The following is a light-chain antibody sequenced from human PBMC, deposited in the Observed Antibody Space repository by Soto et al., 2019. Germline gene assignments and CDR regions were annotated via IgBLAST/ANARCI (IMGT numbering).Light chain of an antibody. J-gene: IGLJ2*01. CDR2: DVS. CDR1: SSDVGGYNY. Sequence: QSVLTQPASVSGSPGQSITISCTGTSSDVGGYNYVSWYQQHPGKAPKLMIYDVSNRPSGVSYRFSGSKSANTASLTISGLQAEDEADYYCSSYTGSSTYVVFGGGTKLTVL. V-gene: IGLV2-14*01. CDR3: SSYTGSSTYVV.